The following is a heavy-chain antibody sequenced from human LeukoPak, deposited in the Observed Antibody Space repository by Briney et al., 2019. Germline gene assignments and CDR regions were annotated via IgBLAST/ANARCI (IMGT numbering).Heavy chain of an antibody. Sequence: GASVKVSCQASGYNFITIATSWVRQAPGQGLERMGWSSAYNGDGNFVQKFQGRVTMTTDTSTNTAYMELRSLRYDDTAVYYCARGGPWVVATINDYYLDVWGKGTTVTVSS. CDR3: ARGGPWVVATINDYYLDV. CDR2: SSAYNGDG. J-gene: IGHJ6*03. D-gene: IGHD5-24*01. CDR1: GYNFITIA. V-gene: IGHV1-18*01.